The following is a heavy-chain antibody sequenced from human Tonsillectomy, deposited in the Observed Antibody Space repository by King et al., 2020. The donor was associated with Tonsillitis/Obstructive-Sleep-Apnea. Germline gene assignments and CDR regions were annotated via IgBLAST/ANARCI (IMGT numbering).Heavy chain of an antibody. CDR1: GDTFSSHA. V-gene: IGHV1-69*10. Sequence: QLVQSGAEVKKPGSSVKVSCKASGDTFSSHAITWVRQAPGQGLEWLGGIIYNLGIANYAHKFQGRVTITADKSTSTTYLEVSRLRFEDTAVYHCAHSREGDNHFYHYGMDVWGQGTTVTVS. CDR3: AHSREGDNHFYHYGMDV. J-gene: IGHJ6*02. D-gene: IGHD1-1*01. CDR2: IIYNLGIA.